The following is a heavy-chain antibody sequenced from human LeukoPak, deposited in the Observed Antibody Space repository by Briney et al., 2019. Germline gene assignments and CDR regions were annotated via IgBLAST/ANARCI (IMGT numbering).Heavy chain of an antibody. CDR2: IYYSGST. D-gene: IGHD6-19*01. V-gene: IGHV4-59*08. CDR1: GGSISSYY. CDR3: AVGYSSGWYGY. Sequence: SETLSLTCTVSGGSISSYYWSRIRQPPGKGLEWIGYIYYSGSTNYNPSLKSRVTISVDTSKNQFSLKLSSVTAADTAVYYCAVGYSSGWYGYWGQGTLVTVSS. J-gene: IGHJ4*02.